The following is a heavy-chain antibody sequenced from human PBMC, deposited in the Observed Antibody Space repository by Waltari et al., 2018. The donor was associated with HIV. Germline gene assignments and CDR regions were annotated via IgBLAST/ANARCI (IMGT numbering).Heavy chain of an antibody. Sequence: QVQLVQSGAEVKKPGASVKVSCKASGYTFTSYDINWVRQATGPGLEWMGWMNPNSGNTGYAQKFQGRVTMTRNTSISTAYMELSSLRSEDTAVYYCARGKERITIFGGRGMDVWGQGTTVTVSS. J-gene: IGHJ6*02. CDR1: GYTFTSYD. V-gene: IGHV1-8*01. CDR3: ARGKERITIFGGRGMDV. D-gene: IGHD3-3*01. CDR2: MNPNSGNT.